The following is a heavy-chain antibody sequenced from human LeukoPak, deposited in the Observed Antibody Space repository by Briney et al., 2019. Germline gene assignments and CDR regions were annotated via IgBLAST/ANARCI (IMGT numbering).Heavy chain of an antibody. J-gene: IGHJ1*01. V-gene: IGHV4-59*12. Sequence: PSETLSLTCTVSGGSISSYYWSWIRQPPGKGLEWIGYIYYSGSTNYNPSLKSRVTISVDTSKNQFSLKLSSVTAADTAVYYCAREGGPLAAAGPLEYFQHWGQGTLVTVSS. CDR1: GGSISSYY. CDR3: AREGGPLAAAGPLEYFQH. CDR2: IYYSGST. D-gene: IGHD6-13*01.